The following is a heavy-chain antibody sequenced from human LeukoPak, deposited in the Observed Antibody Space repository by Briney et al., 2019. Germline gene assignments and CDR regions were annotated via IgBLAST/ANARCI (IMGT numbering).Heavy chain of an antibody. Sequence: GGSLRLSCAASGFTFSSYDMSWVRQAPGKGLEWISAISGSGGSTYYADSVKGRFTISRDNSKNTLYLQMNSLRAEDTAVYYCAKDASATSNLRFLEWLSPNYFDYWGQGTLVTVSS. D-gene: IGHD3-3*01. J-gene: IGHJ4*02. CDR1: GFTFSSYD. V-gene: IGHV3-23*01. CDR2: ISGSGGST. CDR3: AKDASATSNLRFLEWLSPNYFDY.